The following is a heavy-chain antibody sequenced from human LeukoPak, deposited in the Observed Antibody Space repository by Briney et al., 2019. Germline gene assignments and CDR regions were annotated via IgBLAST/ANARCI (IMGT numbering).Heavy chain of an antibody. CDR2: IYYSGST. V-gene: IGHV4-39*01. Sequence: SETLSLTCTVSGDSISSSHYYWGWIRQPPGKGLEWIGSIYYSGSTYYNPSLKSRVTISVDTSKNQFSLKLSSVTAADTAVYYCARHVGQQQKYFYYGMDVWGQGTTVTVSS. CDR3: ARHVGQQQKYFYYGMDV. D-gene: IGHD6-13*01. J-gene: IGHJ6*02. CDR1: GDSISSSHYY.